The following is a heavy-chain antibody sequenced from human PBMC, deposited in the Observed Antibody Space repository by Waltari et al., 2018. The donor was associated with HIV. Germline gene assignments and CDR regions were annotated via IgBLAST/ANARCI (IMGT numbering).Heavy chain of an antibody. CDR1: GGSISSSSYY. J-gene: IGHJ5*02. CDR3: ARDRRNYDSSGYYLNWFDP. V-gene: IGHV4-39*07. CDR2: IYYSGST. D-gene: IGHD3-22*01. Sequence: QLQLQESGPGLVKPSETLSLTCTVSGGSISSSSYYWGWIRQPPGKGLEWIGSIYYSGSTYYNPSLKSRVTISVDTSKNQFSLKLSSVTAADTAVYYCARDRRNYDSSGYYLNWFDPWGQGTLVTVSS.